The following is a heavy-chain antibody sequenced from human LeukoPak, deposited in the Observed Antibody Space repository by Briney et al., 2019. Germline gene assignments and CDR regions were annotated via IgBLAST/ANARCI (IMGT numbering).Heavy chain of an antibody. CDR3: ARDTPYYYDSSGYSAS. J-gene: IGHJ5*02. CDR2: IYSGGST. D-gene: IGHD3-22*01. Sequence: GGSLRLSCAASGFTFSTYGMGWVRQAPGKGLEWVSVIYSGGSTYYADSVKGRFTISRDNSKNTLYLQMNSLRAEDTAVYYCARDTPYYYDSSGYSASWGQGTLVTVSS. V-gene: IGHV3-53*01. CDR1: GFTFSTYG.